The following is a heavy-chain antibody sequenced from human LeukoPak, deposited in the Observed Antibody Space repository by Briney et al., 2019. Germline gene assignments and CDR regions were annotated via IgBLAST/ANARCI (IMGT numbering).Heavy chain of an antibody. Sequence: PSETLSLTCTVSGGSISSYYWSWIRQPAWKGLEWIGRIYTSGSTNYNPSLKSRVTMSVDTSKNQFSLKLSSVTAADTAVYYCARFGGLVGYCSSTSCYKGGYYYYMDVWGKGTTVTVSS. V-gene: IGHV4-4*07. CDR1: GGSISSYY. D-gene: IGHD2-2*02. CDR2: IYTSGST. J-gene: IGHJ6*03. CDR3: ARFGGLVGYCSSTSCYKGGYYYYMDV.